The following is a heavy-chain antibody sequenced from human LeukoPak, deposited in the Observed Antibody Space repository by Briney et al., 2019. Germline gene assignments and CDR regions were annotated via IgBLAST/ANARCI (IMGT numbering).Heavy chain of an antibody. CDR1: GFTFSSYA. CDR3: ARDYTSYFP. Sequence: GGSLRLSCAASGFTFSSYAMSWVRQAPGKGLEWVANIKTDGSEKYYVDSVKGRFTISRDNAKNSLYLQMNSLRAEDTAVYYCARDYTSYFPWGQGTLVIVSS. CDR2: IKTDGSEK. V-gene: IGHV3-7*03. J-gene: IGHJ5*02. D-gene: IGHD3-9*01.